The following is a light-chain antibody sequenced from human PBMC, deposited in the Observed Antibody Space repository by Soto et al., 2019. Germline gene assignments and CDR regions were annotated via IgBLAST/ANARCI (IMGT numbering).Light chain of an antibody. CDR2: DTT. V-gene: IGLV7-46*01. CDR1: TGAVTSGHY. CDR3: LLAYTAARTKV. Sequence: QAVVTQEPSLTVSPGGTVTLTCGSTTGAVTSGHYPSWFQQRPGQAPRALIYDTTTRHSWTPARFAGSLLGGKAALTLSGAQPEDEADYYCLLAYTAARTKVFGGGTKVTVL. J-gene: IGLJ2*01.